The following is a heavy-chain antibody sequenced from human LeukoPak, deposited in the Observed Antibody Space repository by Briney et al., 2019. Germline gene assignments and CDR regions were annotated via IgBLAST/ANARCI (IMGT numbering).Heavy chain of an antibody. CDR2: IYTSGST. CDR1: GGSISSGSYY. CDR3: ARGGAGIAFYYYYMDV. Sequence: SETLSLTCTVSGGSISSGSYYWSWIRQPAGQGLEWIGRIYTSGSTNYNPSLKSRVTISVDTSKNQFSLKLSSVTAADTAVYYCARGGAGIAFYYYYMDVWGKGTTVTVSS. J-gene: IGHJ6*03. D-gene: IGHD6-13*01. V-gene: IGHV4-61*02.